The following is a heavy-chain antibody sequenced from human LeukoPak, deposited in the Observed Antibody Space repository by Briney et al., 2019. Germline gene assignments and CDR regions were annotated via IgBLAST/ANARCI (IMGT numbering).Heavy chain of an antibody. J-gene: IGHJ6*03. CDR2: IYPGDSDS. CDR1: GYNFTSYW. CDR3: ARLARPYYYYMDV. V-gene: IGHV5-51*01. D-gene: IGHD6-6*01. Sequence: GESLKISCNGSGYNFTSYWISWVRQMPGKGLGWMGIIYPGDSDSRYSPSFQGQVTISADKSISTAYLQWSSLKASDTDMYYCARLARPYYYYMDVWGKGTTVTVSS.